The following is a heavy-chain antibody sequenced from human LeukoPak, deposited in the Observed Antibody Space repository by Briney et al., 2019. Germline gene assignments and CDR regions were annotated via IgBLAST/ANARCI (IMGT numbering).Heavy chain of an antibody. Sequence: SQTLSPTCTVSGGSISSGDYYWSWLRQPPGKGLEWIGYIYYSGSTYYNPSLKSRVTISVDTSKNQFSLKLSSVTAADTAVYYCASGYCSGGSCYSEFPFDYWGQGTLVTVSS. CDR2: IYYSGST. CDR3: ASGYCSGGSCYSEFPFDY. J-gene: IGHJ4*02. CDR1: GGSISSGDYY. V-gene: IGHV4-30-4*01. D-gene: IGHD2-15*01.